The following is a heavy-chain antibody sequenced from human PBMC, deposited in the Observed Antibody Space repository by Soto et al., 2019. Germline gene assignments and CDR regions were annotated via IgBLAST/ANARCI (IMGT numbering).Heavy chain of an antibody. Sequence: ASVKVSCKVSGYTLTELSMHWVRQAPGKGLEWMGGFDPEDGETIYAQKFQGRVTMTEDTSTDTAYMELSSLRSEDTAVYYCATDIVRENYYYYYGMDVWGQGTTVTVSS. CDR3: ATDIVRENYYYYYGMDV. CDR2: FDPEDGET. J-gene: IGHJ6*02. V-gene: IGHV1-24*01. D-gene: IGHD2-15*01. CDR1: GYTLTELS.